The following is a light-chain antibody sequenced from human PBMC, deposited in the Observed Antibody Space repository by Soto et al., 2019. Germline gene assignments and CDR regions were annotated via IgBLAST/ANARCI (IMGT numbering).Light chain of an antibody. J-gene: IGKJ1*01. Sequence: ENVLTQSPGTLSLSPGESATLSCRASQIVYNGYLAWYQQKPGQPPRLLIFGASTRASGVPDRFSGSESGTDFTLTINRLQPEDFAVYYCQQYVSSPRTFGQGNRVEIK. CDR3: QQYVSSPRT. CDR1: QIVYNGY. CDR2: GAS. V-gene: IGKV3-20*01.